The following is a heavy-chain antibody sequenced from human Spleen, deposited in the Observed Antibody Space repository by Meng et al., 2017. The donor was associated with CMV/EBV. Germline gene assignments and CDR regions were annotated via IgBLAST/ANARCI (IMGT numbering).Heavy chain of an antibody. D-gene: IGHD3-3*01. CDR3: ARAGVLRFLEWPSGGMDV. CDR2: IYDGETT. V-gene: IGHV3-53*01. CDR1: GFTVSSNH. Sequence: GESLKISCEASGFTVSSNHMTWVRQAPGKGLEWVSVIYDGETTSYADSVKGRFFISRDNSKNTLYLQMNSLRVDDTAVYYCARAGVLRFLEWPSGGMDVWGQGTTVTVSS. J-gene: IGHJ6*02.